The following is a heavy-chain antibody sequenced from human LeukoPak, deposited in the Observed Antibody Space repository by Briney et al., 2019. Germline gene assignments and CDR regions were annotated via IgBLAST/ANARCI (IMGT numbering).Heavy chain of an antibody. CDR1: GDSISSYY. CDR3: AAAGAYNYRLAY. V-gene: IGHV4-59*01. D-gene: IGHD5-24*01. CDR2: IHYSGST. J-gene: IGHJ4*02. Sequence: SETLSLTCTVSGDSISSYYWSWIRQSPGKGLEWIAYIHYSGSTNYNPSLKRRLTISVDTSKNLFSLKLNSVTTADTAVYYCAAAGAYNYRLAYWGQGTLVTVSS.